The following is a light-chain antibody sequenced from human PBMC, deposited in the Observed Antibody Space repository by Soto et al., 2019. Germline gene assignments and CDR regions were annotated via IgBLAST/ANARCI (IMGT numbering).Light chain of an antibody. J-gene: IGKJ5*01. CDR3: QHYTLYSAP. CDR1: QSISSW. Sequence: GDRVTITCRASQSISSWLAWYQQKPGKAPKLLIYDASSLESGVPSRFSGSGSGTEFTLTISSLQPDDFATYYCQHYTLYSAPFGQGTRV. CDR2: DAS. V-gene: IGKV1-5*01.